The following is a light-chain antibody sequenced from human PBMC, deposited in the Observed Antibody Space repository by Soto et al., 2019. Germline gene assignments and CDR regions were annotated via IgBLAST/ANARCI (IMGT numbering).Light chain of an antibody. J-gene: IGLJ1*01. CDR1: MRDACGYNC. Sequence: SVLTQPSSGSGSAGQSITIACTGTMRDACGYNCGSWYRQHPGKAPTLLLYDLSHQPSGVSNRFSCFTPGNTPSLTVSGMQAEDEADYYCSSYTSSSTLGVFGPRTKVTVL. CDR3: SSYTSSSTLGV. CDR2: DLS. V-gene: IGLV2-14*01.